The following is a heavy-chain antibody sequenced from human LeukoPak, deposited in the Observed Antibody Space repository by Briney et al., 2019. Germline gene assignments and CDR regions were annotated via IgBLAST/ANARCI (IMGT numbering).Heavy chain of an antibody. V-gene: IGHV4-4*09. CDR1: GGSISSYY. CDR3: ARHGGVVIEFDP. Sequence: SETLSLTCTVSGGSISSYYWSWIRQPPGKGLEWIGSIYTSGSTNYNPSLKSRVTISVDTSNNQFSLKLSSVTAADTAVYYCARHGGVVIEFDPWGQGTLVTVSS. CDR2: IYTSGST. D-gene: IGHD3-3*01. J-gene: IGHJ5*02.